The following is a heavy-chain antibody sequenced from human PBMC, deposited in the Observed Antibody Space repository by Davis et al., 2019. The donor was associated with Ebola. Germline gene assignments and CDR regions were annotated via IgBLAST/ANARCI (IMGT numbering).Heavy chain of an antibody. Sequence: ASVKVSCKASGYGFTNYPISWVRQAPGQGLEWVGWITANNGNTNHAQRLQGRLIMTMDTSTSTAYMELRSLTSDDTAEYFCARGRNGGWDFDYWGQGTLVTVSS. CDR3: ARGRNGGWDFDY. CDR1: GYGFTNYP. CDR2: ITANNGNT. D-gene: IGHD6-19*01. J-gene: IGHJ4*02. V-gene: IGHV1-18*01.